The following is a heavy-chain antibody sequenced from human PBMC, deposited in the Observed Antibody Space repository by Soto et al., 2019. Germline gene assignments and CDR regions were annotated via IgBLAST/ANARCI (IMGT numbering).Heavy chain of an antibody. CDR2: IIPIFGTA. J-gene: IGHJ6*02. CDR3: ARDTPGETSLKYYYGMDV. CDR1: GGTFSSYA. Sequence: VASVKVSCKASGGTFSSYAISWVRQAPGQGLEWMGGIIPIFGTANYAQKFQGRVTITADESTSTAYMELSSLRSEDTAVYYCARDTPGETSLKYYYGMDVWGQGTTVTVSS. V-gene: IGHV1-69*13. D-gene: IGHD3-10*01.